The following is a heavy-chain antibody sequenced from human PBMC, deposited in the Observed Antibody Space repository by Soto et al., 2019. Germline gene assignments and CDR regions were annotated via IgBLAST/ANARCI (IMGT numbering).Heavy chain of an antibody. Sequence: GGSLRLSCAASGLTFSSYAMNWVRQAPGKGLEWVSAISGSGGSTYYADSVKGRFTISRDNSKNTLYLQMNSLRAEDTAVYYCAKDDIAVPGLYYFDYWGQGTLVXVSS. J-gene: IGHJ4*02. CDR1: GLTFSSYA. V-gene: IGHV3-23*01. CDR3: AKDDIAVPGLYYFDY. D-gene: IGHD6-19*01. CDR2: ISGSGGST.